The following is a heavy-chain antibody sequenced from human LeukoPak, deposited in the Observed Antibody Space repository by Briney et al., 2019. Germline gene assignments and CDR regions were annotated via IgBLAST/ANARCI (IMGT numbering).Heavy chain of an antibody. V-gene: IGHV3-43*02. CDR2: ISADGTRT. CDR1: GFTFNTNA. D-gene: IGHD2/OR15-2a*01. Sequence: GGSLRLSCAASGFTFNTNAMHWVRQAPGKGLEWVSLISADGTRTFNVASVKGRFTVSRDNNKNSLYLQMNNLRTEDTALYYCAKDLSSLFNSFNIWGQGTLVTVSS. CDR3: AKDLSSLFNSFNI. J-gene: IGHJ3*02.